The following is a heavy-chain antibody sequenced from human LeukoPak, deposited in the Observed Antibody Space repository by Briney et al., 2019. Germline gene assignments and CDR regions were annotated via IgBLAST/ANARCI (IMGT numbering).Heavy chain of an antibody. D-gene: IGHD3-10*01. CDR3: ARTYYYGSGSPPALGY. CDR2: INPNSGGI. J-gene: IGHJ4*02. Sequence: ASVKVSCKASGYTFTGYYMHWVRQAPGQGLEWMGWINPNSGGINYAQKFQGRVTMTRDTSISTAYMELSRLRSDDTAVYYCARTYYYGSGSPPALGYWGQGTLVTVSS. CDR1: GYTFTGYY. V-gene: IGHV1-2*02.